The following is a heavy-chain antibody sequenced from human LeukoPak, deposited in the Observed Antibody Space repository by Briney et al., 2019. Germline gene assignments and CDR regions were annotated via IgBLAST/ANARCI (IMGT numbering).Heavy chain of an antibody. CDR2: VYTSGST. CDR3: ARPGLAAASMCDP. V-gene: IGHV4-4*09. D-gene: IGHD2-15*01. CDR1: GGSISSYY. Sequence: SETLSLTCTVSGGSISSYYWSWIRQPPGKGLEWIGYVYTSGSTTYNPSLNSRVTISVDTPKNQFSLKLSSVTAADTAVYYCARPGLAAASMCDPWGQGTMVTVSS. J-gene: IGHJ5*02.